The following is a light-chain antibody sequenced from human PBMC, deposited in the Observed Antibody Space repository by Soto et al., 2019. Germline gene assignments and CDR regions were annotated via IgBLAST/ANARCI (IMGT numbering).Light chain of an antibody. J-gene: IGLJ2*01. CDR1: SSNIGSNY. V-gene: IGLV1-47*01. CDR2: RNN. CDR3: AAWDDSLSGVV. Sequence: QSVLTQPPSASATPGQRVTITCSGSSSNIGSNYVYWYQQLPGTAPKLLIYRNNQRPSGVPDRFSGSKSGTSASLAIRGLRSEDEADYYCAAWDDSLSGVVFGGGTKLTVL.